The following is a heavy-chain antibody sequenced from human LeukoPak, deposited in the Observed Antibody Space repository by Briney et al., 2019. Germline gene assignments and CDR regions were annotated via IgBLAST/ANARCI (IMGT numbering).Heavy chain of an antibody. CDR2: ISWNSGSI. Sequence: GGSLRLSCAASGFTFDDYAMHWVRQAPGKGLEWVSGISWNSGSIGYADSVKGRFTISRDNAKNSLYLQMNSLRAEDTAVYYCARDGGDIVVVPAALANLDYWGQGTLVTVSS. CDR1: GFTFDDYA. D-gene: IGHD2-2*01. V-gene: IGHV3-9*01. J-gene: IGHJ4*02. CDR3: ARDGGDIVVVPAALANLDY.